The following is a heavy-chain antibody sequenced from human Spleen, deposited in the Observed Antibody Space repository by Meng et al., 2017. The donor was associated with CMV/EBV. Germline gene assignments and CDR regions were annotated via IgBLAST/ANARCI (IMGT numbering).Heavy chain of an antibody. Sequence: VSCKASGYTFTSHYFHRVRQAPGQGLEWMGWIHPHRGDTNYAQQFQGRVTLTRDTSINTGYMELTRLTSDDTAVYYCARDNNWGPDYWGQGTLVTVSS. V-gene: IGHV1-2*02. J-gene: IGHJ4*02. CDR1: GYTFTSHY. CDR3: ARDNNWGPDY. CDR2: IHPHRGDT. D-gene: IGHD7-27*01.